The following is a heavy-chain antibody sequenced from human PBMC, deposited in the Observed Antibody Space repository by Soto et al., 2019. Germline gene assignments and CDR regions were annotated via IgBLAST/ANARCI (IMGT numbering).Heavy chain of an antibody. D-gene: IGHD3-16*01. Sequence: PSETLSLTCSVCGGTINSGDYFWSWIRQPPGKGLEWIGSIFYTGSTYYSPSLNSRASMSIDTSKNLFSLRLRSLPAPDTAVYFCASVKPTLYRHYYFDYWGQGTTGTAPQ. CDR3: ASVKPTLYRHYYFDY. J-gene: IGHJ4*02. CDR1: GGTINSGDYF. CDR2: IFYTGST. V-gene: IGHV4-30-4*01.